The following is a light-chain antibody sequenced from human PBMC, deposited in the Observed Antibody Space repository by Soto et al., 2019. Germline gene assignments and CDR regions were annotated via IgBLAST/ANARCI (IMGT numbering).Light chain of an antibody. Sequence: EIVMTQSPATLSVSPGERATLSCRASQSVSSNLAWYQQEPGQAPRLLIYGASTRATGIPARFSGSGSGTEFPLTLRSLQSEDFAVYYCQQYNNWPPWTFGQGTKVEIK. V-gene: IGKV3-15*01. J-gene: IGKJ1*01. CDR2: GAS. CDR1: QSVSSN. CDR3: QQYNNWPPWT.